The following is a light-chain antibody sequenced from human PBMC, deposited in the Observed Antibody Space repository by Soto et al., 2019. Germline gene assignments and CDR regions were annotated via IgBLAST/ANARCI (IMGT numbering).Light chain of an antibody. V-gene: IGKV3-20*01. Sequence: EIVLTQSPGTLSLSPGERATLSCRASQSVSSTYLAWYQQKPGQAPRLLLYGASSSATGLPDRFSGSGAGTDFTLTISRLEPQDFAVYYCQQYCSSPQYTFGEGTKLEIK. CDR2: GAS. CDR3: QQYCSSPQYT. CDR1: QSVSSTY. J-gene: IGKJ2*01.